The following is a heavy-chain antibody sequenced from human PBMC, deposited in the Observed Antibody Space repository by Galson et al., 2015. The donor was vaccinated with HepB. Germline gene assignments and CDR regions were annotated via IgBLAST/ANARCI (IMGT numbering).Heavy chain of an antibody. V-gene: IGHV3-33*01. D-gene: IGHD6-13*01. J-gene: IGHJ5*02. CDR3: ARDDAPGAAAQSGFDP. Sequence: SLRLSCAASGFTFSSYGMHWVRQAPGKGLEWVAVIWYDGSNKYYADSVKGRFTISRDNSKNTLYLQMNSLRAEDTAVYYCARDDAPGAAAQSGFDPWGQGTLVTVSS. CDR1: GFTFSSYG. CDR2: IWYDGSNK.